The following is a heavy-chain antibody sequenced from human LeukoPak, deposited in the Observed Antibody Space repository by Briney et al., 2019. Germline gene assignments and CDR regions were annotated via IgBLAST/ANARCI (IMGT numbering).Heavy chain of an antibody. CDR3: ARGAYGSGWEAFDI. V-gene: IGHV1-46*01. Sequence: ASVKVSCKASGYTXTSYYMHWVRRAPGQGLEWMGIINPSGGSTSYAQKFQGRVTMTRDTSISTAYMELSRLRSDDTAVYYCARGAYGSGWEAFDIWGQGTMVTVSS. D-gene: IGHD3-10*01. CDR2: INPSGGST. CDR1: GYTXTSYY. J-gene: IGHJ3*02.